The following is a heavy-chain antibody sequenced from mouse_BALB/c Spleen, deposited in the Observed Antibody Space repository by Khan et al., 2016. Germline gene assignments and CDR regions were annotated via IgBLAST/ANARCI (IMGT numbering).Heavy chain of an antibody. Sequence: VQLQQSGADLVKPGASVKLSCTASGFNIKDTYIHWVKQRPEQALEWIGRIDPANGNTEYDPKFQGKATITADISSNTAYLQLSSLTSEGAADYYSARIYYGRAYWGQGTLVTVSA. CDR2: IDPANGNT. CDR3: ARIYYGRAY. D-gene: IGHD2-1*01. J-gene: IGHJ3*01. CDR1: GFNIKDTY. V-gene: IGHV14-3*02.